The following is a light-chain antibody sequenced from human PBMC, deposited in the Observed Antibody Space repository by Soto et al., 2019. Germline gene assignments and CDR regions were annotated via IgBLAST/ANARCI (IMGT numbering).Light chain of an antibody. J-gene: IGKJ5*01. CDR1: QSVRSN. CDR3: QQYNNWPAIT. Sequence: EVVMTQSPATLSVSPGERATLSCRASQSVRSNLAWYQQKPGQAPRLLIYGASNRVSGIPATFSGSGSGTEFTLTISSLQSEDFAVYYCQQYNNWPAITFGQGTRLEI. V-gene: IGKV3D-15*01. CDR2: GAS.